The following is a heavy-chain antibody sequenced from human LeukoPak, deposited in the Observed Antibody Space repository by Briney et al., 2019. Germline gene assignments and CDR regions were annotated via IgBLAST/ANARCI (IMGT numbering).Heavy chain of an antibody. V-gene: IGHV4-38-2*02. D-gene: IGHD3-3*01. Sequence: KPSETLSLTCTVSGYSISSGYYWGWIRQPPGKGLERIGSIYHSGSTYYNPSLKSRVTISVDTSKNQFSLKLSSVTAADTAVYYCARGSDFWSGYLCLFDYWGQGTLVTVSS. CDR3: ARGSDFWSGYLCLFDY. CDR2: IYHSGST. J-gene: IGHJ4*02. CDR1: GYSISSGYY.